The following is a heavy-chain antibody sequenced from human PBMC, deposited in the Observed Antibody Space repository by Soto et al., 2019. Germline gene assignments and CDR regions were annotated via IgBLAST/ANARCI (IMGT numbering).Heavy chain of an antibody. Sequence: EVQLVESGGGLVKPGGSLRLSCAASGFTFSNSWMNWVRKAPGKGLEWVCRIKSKTDGGTTDYAAPVKGRFTISRHDSKNTLYLQMNSRKTEDTAVYYCTSVRTGNYGYYYYYYCMEVLCQGTTVTVSS. CDR2: IKSKTDGGTT. J-gene: IGHJ6*02. CDR1: GFTFSNSW. V-gene: IGHV3-15*07. D-gene: IGHD4-4*01. CDR3: TSVRTGNYGYYYYYYCMEV.